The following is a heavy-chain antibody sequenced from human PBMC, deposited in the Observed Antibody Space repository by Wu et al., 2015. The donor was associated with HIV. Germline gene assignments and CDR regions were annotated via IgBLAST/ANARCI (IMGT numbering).Heavy chain of an antibody. V-gene: IGHV1-2*02. D-gene: IGHD3-9*01. CDR3: ARKFDNHNYFDWLLGWSLDI. CDR2: MNPNNFGCT. CDR1: GYIFTDYY. J-gene: IGHJ3*02. Sequence: QVQLVQSGAEVKKPGASVKVSCKASGYIFTDYYLHWVRQAPGQGLEWMGWMNPNNFGCTNYAQEVAGQDRHENQGHVPPTQPTLELRRLEKSKKFDTACITSARKFDNHNYFDWLLGWSLDIWGQG.